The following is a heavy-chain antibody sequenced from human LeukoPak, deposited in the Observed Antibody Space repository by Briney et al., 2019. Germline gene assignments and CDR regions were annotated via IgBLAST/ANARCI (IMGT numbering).Heavy chain of an antibody. CDR3: ASLLWSGYYTGY. D-gene: IGHD3-3*01. V-gene: IGHV1-2*02. Sequence: ASVKVSCKASGYTFTGYYMHWVRQAPGQGLEWMGWINRNSGGTNYAQKFQGRVTMTSDTSISTAYMELSRLRSDDTAVYYCASLLWSGYYTGYWGQGTLVTVSS. CDR2: INRNSGGT. CDR1: GYTFTGYY. J-gene: IGHJ4*02.